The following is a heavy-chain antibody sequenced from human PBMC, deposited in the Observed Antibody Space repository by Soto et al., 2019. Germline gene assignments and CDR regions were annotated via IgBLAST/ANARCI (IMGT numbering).Heavy chain of an antibody. V-gene: IGHV3-23*01. CDR1: GFTFSSYA. Sequence: EVELLESGGGLVQPGGSLRLSCAASGFTFSSYAMSWVRQAPGKGLGWVSAISGSGSSTYYADSVKGRFTISRDNSKNTLYLHMNSLRAEDTAVYYCAKGLPYCTNGVCYTGFDYWGQGTLVSVSS. J-gene: IGHJ4*02. D-gene: IGHD2-8*01. CDR2: ISGSGSST. CDR3: AKGLPYCTNGVCYTGFDY.